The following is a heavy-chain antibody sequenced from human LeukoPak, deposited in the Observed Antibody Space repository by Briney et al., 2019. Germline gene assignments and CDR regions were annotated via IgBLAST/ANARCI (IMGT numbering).Heavy chain of an antibody. Sequence: GGSLRLSCSASGFTFSSYPMHWVRQALGKGLEYVSGISSNGGSTYYADSVKGRFTISRDNSKNTLYLQMSSLRAEDTAVYYCVKGEVGAIHFDYWGQGTLVTVSS. CDR1: GFTFSSYP. CDR3: VKGEVGAIHFDY. J-gene: IGHJ4*02. CDR2: ISSNGGST. D-gene: IGHD1-26*01. V-gene: IGHV3-64D*06.